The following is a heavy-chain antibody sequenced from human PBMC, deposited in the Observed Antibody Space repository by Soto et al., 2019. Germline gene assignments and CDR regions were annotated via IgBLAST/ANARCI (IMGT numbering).Heavy chain of an antibody. CDR1: GGSISSGGYY. D-gene: IGHD6-13*01. Sequence: QVQLQESGPGLVKPSQTLSLTCTVSGGSISSGGYYWSWIRQHPGKGLEWIGYIYYSGSTYYNPSLKCRVTISVDTSKNQFSLKLSSVTAADTAVYYCAREGKAAAGSNWFDPWGQGTLVTVSS. CDR3: AREGKAAAGSNWFDP. CDR2: IYYSGST. V-gene: IGHV4-31*03. J-gene: IGHJ5*02.